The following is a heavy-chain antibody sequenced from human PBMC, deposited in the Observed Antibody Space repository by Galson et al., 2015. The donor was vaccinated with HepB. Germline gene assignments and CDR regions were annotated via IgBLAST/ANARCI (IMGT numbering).Heavy chain of an antibody. D-gene: IGHD6-13*01. J-gene: IGHJ4*02. V-gene: IGHV3-21*01. CDR3: ARGRGGIAAAEPYYFDY. CDR1: GFTFSSYS. CDR2: ISSSSSYI. Sequence: SLRLSCAASGFTFSSYSMNWVRQAPGKGLEWVSSISSSSSYIYYADSVKGRFTISRDNAKNSLYLQMNSLRAEDTAVYYCARGRGGIAAAEPYYFDYWGQGTLVTVSS.